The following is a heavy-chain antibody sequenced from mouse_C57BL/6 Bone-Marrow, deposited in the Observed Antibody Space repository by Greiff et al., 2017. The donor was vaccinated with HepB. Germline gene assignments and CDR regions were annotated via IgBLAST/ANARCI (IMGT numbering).Heavy chain of an antibody. V-gene: IGHV5-2*01. Sequence: DVKLVESGGGLVQPGESLKLSCESNEYEFPSHDMSWVRKTPEKRLELVAAINSDGGSTYYPDTMERRFIISRDNTKKTLYLQMSSLMSEDTALYYCARLPYYYAMDYWGQGTSVTVSS. CDR2: INSDGGST. J-gene: IGHJ4*01. CDR1: EYEFPSHD. D-gene: IGHD5-1*01. CDR3: ARLPYYYAMDY.